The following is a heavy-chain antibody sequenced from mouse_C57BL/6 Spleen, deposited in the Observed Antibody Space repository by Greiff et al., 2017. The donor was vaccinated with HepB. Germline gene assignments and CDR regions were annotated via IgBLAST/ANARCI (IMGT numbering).Heavy chain of an antibody. Sequence: EVKLQESGGGLVKPGGSLKLSCAASGFTFSSYAMSWVRQTPEKRLEWVATISDGGSYTYYPDNVKGRFTISRDNAKNNLYLQMSHLKSEDTAMYYCARAESYGSSSGAWFAYWGQGTLVTVSA. CDR3: ARAESYGSSSGAWFAY. CDR2: ISDGGSYT. V-gene: IGHV5-4*03. CDR1: GFTFSSYA. D-gene: IGHD1-1*01. J-gene: IGHJ3*01.